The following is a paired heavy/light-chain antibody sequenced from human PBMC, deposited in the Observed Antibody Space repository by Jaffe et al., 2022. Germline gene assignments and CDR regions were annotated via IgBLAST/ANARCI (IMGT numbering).Light chain of an antibody. V-gene: IGKV3-15*01. CDR2: GAS. Sequence: EIVMTQSPATLSVSPGERATLSCRASQSISTSLAWYQQKPGQAPRLLIYGASTRATGIPARFSGRGSGTEFTLSISSLQSEDFAVYYCQQYSDWPPTTLTFGGGTKVEIK. CDR1: QSISTS. CDR3: QQYSDWPPTTLT. J-gene: IGKJ4*01.
Heavy chain of an antibody. CDR3: AKESLQYFEQ. D-gene: IGHD4-4*01. V-gene: IGHV3-43*02. CDR1: GFTFDDYA. Sequence: EVQLVASGGGVVQPGGSLRLSCAASGFTFDDYAMHWVRQAPGKGLEWVSLITRDGGSTFYADSVKGRFSISRDNKKGSLYLQMNSLRIEDTAFYYCAKESLQYFEQWGQGTLVTVSS. J-gene: IGHJ1*01. CDR2: ITRDGGST.